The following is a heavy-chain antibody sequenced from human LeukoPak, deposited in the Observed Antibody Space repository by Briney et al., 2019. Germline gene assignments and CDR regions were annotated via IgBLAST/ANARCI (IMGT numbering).Heavy chain of an antibody. CDR2: IHYGGHT. D-gene: IGHD6-6*01. V-gene: IGHV4-59*11. CDR1: GGSMTDHY. Sequence: SETLSLTCTVFGGSMTDHYWSWIRQPPGKGLEGIAFIHYGGHTDYSPSLKSRVTISLDTSKNQFSLRVNSVTAADTAVYYCVRDGARLTGTSGMDVWGQGTTVTVSS. J-gene: IGHJ6*02. CDR3: VRDGARLTGTSGMDV.